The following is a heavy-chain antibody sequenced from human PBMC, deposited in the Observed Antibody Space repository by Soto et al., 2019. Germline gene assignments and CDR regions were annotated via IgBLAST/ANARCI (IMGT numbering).Heavy chain of an antibody. D-gene: IGHD1-26*01. Sequence: QVQLVESGGGVVQPGRSLRLSCAASGLTFSSNGMHWVRQAPGKGLEWVAIIWYDGSNKNYADSVKGRITISRDNSKNTLYLQMNSLRAEDTAVYYCARWNLVGPTIDAFDLWGQGTMVTVSS. J-gene: IGHJ3*01. V-gene: IGHV3-33*01. CDR2: IWYDGSNK. CDR1: GLTFSSNG. CDR3: ARWNLVGPTIDAFDL.